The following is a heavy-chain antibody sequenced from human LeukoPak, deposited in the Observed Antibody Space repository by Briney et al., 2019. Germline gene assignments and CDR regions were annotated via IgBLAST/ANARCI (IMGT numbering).Heavy chain of an antibody. CDR1: VFTFSSYG. J-gene: IGHJ4*02. CDR2: IWYDVSNK. V-gene: IGHV3-33*06. CDR3: AKDAHSGYDNGAFDY. D-gene: IGHD5-12*01. Sequence: PGGSLRLSCAASVFTFSSYGMHWGRQAPGKGLEGVAVIWYDVSNKDYADSVKGRFTISRDNSTHTMYLQMNSLRAEDTAVYYCAKDAHSGYDNGAFDYWGQGTLVTVSS.